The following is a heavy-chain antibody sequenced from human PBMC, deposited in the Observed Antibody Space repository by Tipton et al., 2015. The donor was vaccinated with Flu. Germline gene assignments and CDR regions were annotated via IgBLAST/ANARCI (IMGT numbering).Heavy chain of an antibody. CDR3: ASYVLAAAGLGIDY. V-gene: IGHV1-8*01. CDR1: GYTFTSYD. J-gene: IGHJ4*02. Sequence: QVQLVQSGAEVKKPGASVKVSCKASGYTFTSYDINWVRQATGQGLEWMGWMNPNSGNTGYAQKFQGRVTMTRNTSISTAYMELSSLRSEDTAVYYCASYVLAAAGLGIDYWGQGTLVTVSS. CDR2: MNPNSGNT. D-gene: IGHD6-13*01.